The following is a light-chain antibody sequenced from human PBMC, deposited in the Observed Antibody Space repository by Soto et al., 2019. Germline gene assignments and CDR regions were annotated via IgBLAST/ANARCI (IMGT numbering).Light chain of an antibody. CDR1: QTISSY. Sequence: DIQMTQSPSSLSASVGDRVTITCRASQTISSYLNWYQQKPGKAPNLLIYAASSLQSGVPSRFSGSGSGTDFTLTISSLQPEDFATYYRQLSYSTPTFCGGINVDIK. CDR2: AAS. J-gene: IGKJ4*01. V-gene: IGKV1-39*01. CDR3: QLSYSTPT.